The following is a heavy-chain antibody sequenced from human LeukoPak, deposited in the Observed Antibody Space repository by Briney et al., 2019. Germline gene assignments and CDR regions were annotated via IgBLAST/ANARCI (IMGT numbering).Heavy chain of an antibody. J-gene: IGHJ6*03. D-gene: IGHD6-13*01. CDR1: GGTFSSFA. V-gene: IGHV1-69*01. CDR2: IIPIFGTA. Sequence: GSSVKVSCKASGGTFSSFALSWVRQAPGQGLEWMGGIIPIFGTANYAQKFQGRGTIYSDASTSTDYMELSSLRSEDTAVYYCARDVRVKQQLTIRGSDYFYYMDVWGNGTTVIVSS. CDR3: ARDVRVKQQLTIRGSDYFYYMDV.